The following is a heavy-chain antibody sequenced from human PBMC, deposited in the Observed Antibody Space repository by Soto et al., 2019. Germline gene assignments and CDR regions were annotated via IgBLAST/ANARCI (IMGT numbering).Heavy chain of an antibody. V-gene: IGHV3-11*01. D-gene: IGHD6-13*01. Sequence: SLRLSGEASGFTFSSYYMRWIRQATEKGLEWVSYISSSGSTIYYADSVKGRFTISRDNAKNSLYLQMNSLRAEDTAVYYCARVATEQPADYWGQGTLVTVSS. CDR3: ARVATEQPADY. CDR2: ISSSGSTI. CDR1: GFTFSSYY. J-gene: IGHJ4*02.